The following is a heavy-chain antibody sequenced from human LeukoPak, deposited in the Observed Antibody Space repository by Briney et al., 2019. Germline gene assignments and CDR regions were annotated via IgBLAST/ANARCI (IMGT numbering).Heavy chain of an antibody. V-gene: IGHV1-2*02. Sequence: ASVTVSCKASGYTFTGYYMHWVRQAPGQGLEWMGWINPNSGGTNYAQKFQGRVTMTRDTSISTAYMELSRLRSDDTAVYYCARATPVAAAGRWFDPWGQGTLVTVSS. CDR2: INPNSGGT. J-gene: IGHJ5*02. CDR1: GYTFTGYY. D-gene: IGHD6-13*01. CDR3: ARATPVAAAGRWFDP.